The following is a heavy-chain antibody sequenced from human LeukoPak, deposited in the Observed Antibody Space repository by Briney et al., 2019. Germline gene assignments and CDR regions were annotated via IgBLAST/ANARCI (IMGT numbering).Heavy chain of an antibody. Sequence: GGSLRLSCAASGFTFSSYAMHWVRQAPGKGLEWVAVISYDGSNKYYADSVKGRFTISRDNSKNTLYLQMNSLRAEDTAVYYCAKEERGYGGNSGLWYFDLWGRGTLVTVSS. CDR3: AKEERGYGGNSGLWYFDL. CDR2: ISYDGSNK. V-gene: IGHV3-30*04. J-gene: IGHJ2*01. CDR1: GFTFSSYA. D-gene: IGHD4-23*01.